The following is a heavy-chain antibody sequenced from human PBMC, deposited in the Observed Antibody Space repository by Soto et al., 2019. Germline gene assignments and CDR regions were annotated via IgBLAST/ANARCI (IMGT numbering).Heavy chain of an antibody. J-gene: IGHJ5*02. CDR1: GGSVNSDTFY. CDR2: IYYSGST. V-gene: IGHV4-61*01. Sequence: QVHLQESGPGQVKPSETLSLICTVSGGSVNSDTFYWSWIRQPPGRGLEWIGYIYYSGSTYYNPSLKSRVTISVDTSKNQFSLKLSSVTAADTAVYYCAREEAALTQNWFDPWGQGTLVTVSS. D-gene: IGHD6-13*01. CDR3: AREEAALTQNWFDP.